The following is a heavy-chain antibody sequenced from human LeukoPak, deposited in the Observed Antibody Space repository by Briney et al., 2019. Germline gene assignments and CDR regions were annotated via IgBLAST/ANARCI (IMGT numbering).Heavy chain of an antibody. V-gene: IGHV4-34*01. Sequence: SETLSLTCAVYGGSFSGYYWSWIRQPPGKGLEWIGEINHSGSTNYNPSLKSRVTISVDTSKNQFSLKLSSVTAADTAVYYCARRQTGSGNLTFDYWGQGTLVTVSS. CDR3: ARRQTGSGNLTFDY. J-gene: IGHJ4*02. CDR2: INHSGST. D-gene: IGHD3-10*01. CDR1: GGSFSGYY.